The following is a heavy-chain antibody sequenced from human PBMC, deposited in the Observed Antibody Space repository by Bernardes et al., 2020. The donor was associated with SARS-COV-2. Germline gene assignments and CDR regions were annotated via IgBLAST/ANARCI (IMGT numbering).Heavy chain of an antibody. J-gene: IGHJ6*02. V-gene: IGHV4-61*02. Sequence: SETLSLTCTVSGGSISSGSYYWSWIRQPAGKGLEWIGRIYTSGSTNYNPSLKSRVTISVDTSKNQFSLKLSSVTAADTAVYYCAREADYYDSSGSLYYGMDVWGQGTTVTVSS. CDR2: IYTSGST. CDR3: AREADYYDSSGSLYYGMDV. D-gene: IGHD3-22*01. CDR1: GGSISSGSYY.